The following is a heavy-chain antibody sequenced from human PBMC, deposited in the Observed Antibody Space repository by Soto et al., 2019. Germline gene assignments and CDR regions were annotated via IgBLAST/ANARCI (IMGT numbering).Heavy chain of an antibody. Sequence: LRLSCAASGFTFSDYYMSWIRQAPGKGLEWVSYISSSGSTIYYADSVKGRFTISRDNAKNSLYLQMNSLRAEDTAVYYCASEVARYCSSTSCSLGSDYWGQGTLVTVSS. V-gene: IGHV3-11*01. J-gene: IGHJ4*02. D-gene: IGHD2-2*01. CDR1: GFTFSDYY. CDR3: ASEVARYCSSTSCSLGSDY. CDR2: ISSSGSTI.